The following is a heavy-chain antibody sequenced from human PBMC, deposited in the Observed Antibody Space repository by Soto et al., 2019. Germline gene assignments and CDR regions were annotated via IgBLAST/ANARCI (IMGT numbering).Heavy chain of an antibody. Sequence: QVLLVQSGAEFKKPGSSLKVSCKASGGSLSSYPISWLRQAPGQGLEWMGRIIPFLDKTDYAQKFQGRVTFTADKSTTTVYLELSSLTSDDTAVYYCARPVAAAVGYHWFDPWGQGTLVTVSS. CDR1: GGSLSSYP. D-gene: IGHD6-13*01. CDR3: ARPVAAAVGYHWFDP. CDR2: IIPFLDKT. V-gene: IGHV1-69*02. J-gene: IGHJ5*02.